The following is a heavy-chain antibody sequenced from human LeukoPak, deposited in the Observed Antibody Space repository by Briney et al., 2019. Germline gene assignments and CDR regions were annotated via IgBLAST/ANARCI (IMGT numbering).Heavy chain of an antibody. D-gene: IGHD6-13*01. Sequence: SETLSLTRTVSGGSISSYYWSWIRQPPGKGLEWIGYIYYSGSTNYNPSLKSRVTISVDTSKNQFSLKLSSVTAADTAVYYCAREYSSSWPPSYYYYYMDVWGKGTTVTVSS. CDR3: AREYSSSWPPSYYYYYMDV. CDR1: GGSISSYY. V-gene: IGHV4-59*01. CDR2: IYYSGST. J-gene: IGHJ6*03.